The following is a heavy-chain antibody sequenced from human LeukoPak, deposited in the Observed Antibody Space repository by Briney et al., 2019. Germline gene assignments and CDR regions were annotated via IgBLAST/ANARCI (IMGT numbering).Heavy chain of an antibody. CDR1: GGSFSGYY. D-gene: IGHD4-23*01. V-gene: IGHV4-34*01. CDR3: ARLSATVVTQ. J-gene: IGHJ4*02. CDR2: INHSGST. Sequence: PSETLSLTCAVYGGSFSGYYWSWIRQPPGKGLEWIGEINHSGSTNYNPSLKSRVTISVDTSKNQFSLKLSSVTAADTAVYYCARLSATVVTQWGQGTLVTVSS.